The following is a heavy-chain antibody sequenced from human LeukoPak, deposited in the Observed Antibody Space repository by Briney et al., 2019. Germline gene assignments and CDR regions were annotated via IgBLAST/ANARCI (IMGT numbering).Heavy chain of an antibody. CDR1: GNYW. D-gene: IGHD5-24*01. V-gene: IGHV3-74*01. Sequence: GGSLRLSCAASGNYWMHWVRQAPGKGLVWVSHVNSDGSWTSHADSVKGRFTISRDNAKNSLYLQMNSLRAEDTAVYYCAGGIDGYNLFDYWGQGTLVTVSS. CDR3: AGGIDGYNLFDY. J-gene: IGHJ4*02. CDR2: VNSDGSWT.